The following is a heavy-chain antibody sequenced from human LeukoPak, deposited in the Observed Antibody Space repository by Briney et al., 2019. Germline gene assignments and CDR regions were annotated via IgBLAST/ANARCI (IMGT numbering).Heavy chain of an antibody. D-gene: IGHD2-15*01. J-gene: IGHJ4*02. Sequence: PGGSLRLSCAASGFTFSSYAMHWVRQAPGKGLEWVAVIWYDGSNKYYADSVKGRFTISRDNSKNTLYPQMNSLRADDTAVYFCARDRCGGGSCHYYFGYWGQGTLVTVSS. CDR2: IWYDGSNK. V-gene: IGHV3-33*01. CDR1: GFTFSSYA. CDR3: ARDRCGGGSCHYYFGY.